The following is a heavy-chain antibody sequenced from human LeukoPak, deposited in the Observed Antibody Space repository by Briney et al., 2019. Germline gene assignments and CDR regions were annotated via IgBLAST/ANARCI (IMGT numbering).Heavy chain of an antibody. D-gene: IGHD2-15*01. V-gene: IGHV3-48*01. CDR1: GFTFSSYS. J-gene: IGHJ4*02. CDR3: ARDAPGYSAGLFDY. CDR2: ISSSSSTI. Sequence: PGGSLRLSCAASGFTFSSYSMNWVRQAPGKGLEWVSYISSSSSTIYYADSVKGRFTISRDNAKNSLYLQMNSLRAEDTAVYYCARDAPGYSAGLFDYWGQGTLVTVSS.